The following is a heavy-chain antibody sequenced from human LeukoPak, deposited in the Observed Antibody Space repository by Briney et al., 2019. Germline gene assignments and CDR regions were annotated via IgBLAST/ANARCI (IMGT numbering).Heavy chain of an antibody. Sequence: SEPLSLTCTVSGGSISNYYWSWVRQPPGKGLEWIGYIYYSGSTTYNPSLKSRVTISVDTSKNQFSLKLNAVTAAGTAVYYCARRTYFDLWGRGTLVTVSS. CDR3: ARRTYFDL. V-gene: IGHV4-59*08. CDR2: IYYSGST. J-gene: IGHJ2*01. CDR1: GGSISNYY.